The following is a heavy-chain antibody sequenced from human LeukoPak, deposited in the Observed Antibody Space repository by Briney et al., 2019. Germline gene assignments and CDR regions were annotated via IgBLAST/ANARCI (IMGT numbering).Heavy chain of an antibody. J-gene: IGHJ3*02. Sequence: GESLKISCKGSGYSFSTNWIGWVRQMPGKGLEWMGIIYPSDSDTRYNPSFQGQVTISADRSISTTSLQWRSLKASDTATYYCASLLGSVEMATINYAFDIWGQGTMVTVSS. CDR2: IYPSDSDT. D-gene: IGHD5-24*01. CDR3: ASLLGSVEMATINYAFDI. V-gene: IGHV5-51*01. CDR1: GYSFSTNW.